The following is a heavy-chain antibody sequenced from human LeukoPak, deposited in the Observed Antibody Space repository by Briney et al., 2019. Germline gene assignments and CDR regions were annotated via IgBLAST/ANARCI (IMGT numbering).Heavy chain of an antibody. Sequence: GGSLRLSCAASGFTFSSYSMYWVRQAPGKGLEWVSSISSSSSYIYYADSVKGRFTISRDNAKNSLYLQMNSLRAEDTAVYYCARVEAQDDAFDIWGQGTMVTVSS. V-gene: IGHV3-21*01. CDR1: GFTFSSYS. CDR3: ARVEAQDDAFDI. CDR2: ISSSSSYI. D-gene: IGHD5-24*01. J-gene: IGHJ3*02.